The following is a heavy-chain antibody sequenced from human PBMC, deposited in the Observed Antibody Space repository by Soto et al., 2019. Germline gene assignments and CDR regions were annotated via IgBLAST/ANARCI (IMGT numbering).Heavy chain of an antibody. Sequence: SETLSLTCTVSGGSISSGGYYWNWIRQHPGKGLEWIGYIYNSGNTYYNPSLKSRVAISIDRSENQFSLKLTSVTAADTAVYYCAKGGCSSTACYEFDSWGQGTLVTVS. CDR2: IYNSGNT. D-gene: IGHD2-2*01. CDR3: AKGGCSSTACYEFDS. V-gene: IGHV4-31*03. J-gene: IGHJ5*01. CDR1: GGSISSGGYY.